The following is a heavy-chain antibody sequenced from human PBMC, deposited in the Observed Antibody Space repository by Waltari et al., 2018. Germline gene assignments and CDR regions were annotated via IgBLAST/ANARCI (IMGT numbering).Heavy chain of an antibody. CDR2: IRYDGSNK. Sequence: QVQLVESGGGVVQPGGSLSPSCAAAGFTCSSYGMHWVRTAPGKGLEWVAFIRYDGSNKYYADSVKGRFTISRDNSKNKLYLQMNSLRAEDTAVYYCAKLAAISYYYMDVWGKGTTVTISS. D-gene: IGHD2-21*01. J-gene: IGHJ6*03. CDR3: AKLAAISYYYMDV. CDR1: GFTCSSYG. V-gene: IGHV3-30*02.